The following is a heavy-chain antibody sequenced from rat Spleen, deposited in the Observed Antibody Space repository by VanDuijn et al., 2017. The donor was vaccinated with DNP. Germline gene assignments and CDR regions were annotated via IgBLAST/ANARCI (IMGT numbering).Heavy chain of an antibody. J-gene: IGHJ2*01. CDR3: TRLLD. CDR1: GFSLTSNS. CDR2: IWSGGST. V-gene: IGHV2-1*01. Sequence: QVQLKESGPGLVQPSQTLSLTCTVSGFSLTSNSVHWVRQPPGTGLEWVGAIWSGGSTDYNSALKSRLSISRDTSKSQVFLKMNSLQTEDTAIYFCTRLLDWGQGVMVTVSS.